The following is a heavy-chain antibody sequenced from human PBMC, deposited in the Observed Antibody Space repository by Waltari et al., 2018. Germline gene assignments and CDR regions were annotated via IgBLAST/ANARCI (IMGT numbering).Heavy chain of an antibody. CDR3: ARLYYYYGMDV. Sequence: QVQLQQWGAGLLKPSETLSLTCAVYGGSFSGYYWSWIRQPPGKGLEWIGEINHSGSTNYNPSLKSRVTISVDTSKNQLSLKLSSVTAADTAVYYCARLYYYYGMDVWGQGTTVTVSS. V-gene: IGHV4-34*01. J-gene: IGHJ6*02. CDR2: INHSGST. CDR1: GGSFSGYY.